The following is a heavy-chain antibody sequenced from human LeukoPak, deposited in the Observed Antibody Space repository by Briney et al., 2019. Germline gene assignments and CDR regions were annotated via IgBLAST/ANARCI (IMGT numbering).Heavy chain of an antibody. D-gene: IGHD3-16*02. CDR3: AADIVYDYVWGGNRDY. J-gene: IGHJ4*02. Sequence: GASVKVSCKASGYTFTSYDINWVRQATGQGLEWMGWMNPNSGNTGYAQKFQGRVTMTRDTSISTTYMELSGLRSEDTAVYYCAADIVYDYVWGGNRDYWGQGTLVTVSS. CDR2: MNPNSGNT. CDR1: GYTFTSYD. V-gene: IGHV1-8*02.